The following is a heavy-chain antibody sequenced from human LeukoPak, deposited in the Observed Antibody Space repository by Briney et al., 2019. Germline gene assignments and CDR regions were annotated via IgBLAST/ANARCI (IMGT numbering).Heavy chain of an antibody. CDR1: GYTFTTYA. J-gene: IGHJ2*01. D-gene: IGHD6-19*01. Sequence: VASVKISCKASGYTFTTYAVHWVRQAPGQGLEWLGWISAYNGNTNYAQKFQDRVTMTTDTSTSTAYMELRSLRSDDTAVYYCARAPYSSGWYYDLWGRGTLVTVSS. CDR3: ARAPYSSGWYYDL. V-gene: IGHV1-18*01. CDR2: ISAYNGNT.